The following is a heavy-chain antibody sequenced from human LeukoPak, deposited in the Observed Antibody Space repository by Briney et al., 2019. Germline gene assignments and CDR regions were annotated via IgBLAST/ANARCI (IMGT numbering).Heavy chain of an antibody. V-gene: IGHV3-9*01. J-gene: IGHJ4*02. CDR3: ARDSSGYSHGLGY. CDR1: GFTFDDYA. Sequence: GRSLRLSRAASGFTFDDYAMHWVRQAPGKGLEWVSGISWNSGSIGYADSVKGRFTISRDNAKNSLYLQMNSLRAEDTALYYCARDSSGYSHGLGYWGQGTLVTVSS. CDR2: ISWNSGSI. D-gene: IGHD3-22*01.